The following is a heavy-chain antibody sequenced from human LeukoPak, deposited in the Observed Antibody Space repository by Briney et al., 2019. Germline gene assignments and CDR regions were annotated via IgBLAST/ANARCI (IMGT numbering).Heavy chain of an antibody. D-gene: IGHD3-3*01. CDR1: GFTFSSYA. CDR3: ASPPRRGYYEDY. J-gene: IGHJ4*02. CDR2: ISGSGGST. Sequence: PGGSLRLSCAASGFTFSSYAMSWVRQAPGKGLEWVSAISGSGGSTYYADSVKGRFTISRDNSKNTLYLQMNSLIAEDTAVYYCASPPRRGYYEDYWGQGTLVTVSS. V-gene: IGHV3-23*01.